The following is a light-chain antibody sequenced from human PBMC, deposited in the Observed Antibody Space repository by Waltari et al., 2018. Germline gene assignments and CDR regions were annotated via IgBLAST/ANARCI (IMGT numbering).Light chain of an antibody. V-gene: IGLV1-44*01. Sequence: QSVLTQPPSASGTPGQRVTISCSGSSSNIGSTTVDWYQQLPGTAPKLLIYSNNQRPSGVPDRFSGSKSGTSDSLAISGLQSEDEADYYCAAWDDSLNGRVFGGGTKLTVL. CDR3: AAWDDSLNGRV. CDR1: SSNIGSTT. CDR2: SNN. J-gene: IGLJ3*02.